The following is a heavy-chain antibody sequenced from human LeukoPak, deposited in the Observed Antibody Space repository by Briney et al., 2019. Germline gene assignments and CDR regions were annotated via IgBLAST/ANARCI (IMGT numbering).Heavy chain of an antibody. J-gene: IGHJ4*02. Sequence: SCKASGYTFTSYAMHWVRQAPGKGLEWVAVISYDGSNKYYADSVKGRFTISRDNSKNTLYLQMNSLRAEDTAVYYRASGPMVTSFDYWGQGTLVTVSS. CDR1: GYTFTSYA. CDR3: ASGPMVTSFDY. V-gene: IGHV3-30*04. CDR2: ISYDGSNK. D-gene: IGHD5-18*01.